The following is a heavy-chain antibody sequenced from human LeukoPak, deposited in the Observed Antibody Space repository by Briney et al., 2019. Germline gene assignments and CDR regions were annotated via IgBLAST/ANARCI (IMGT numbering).Heavy chain of an antibody. CDR1: GFTFSRYW. CDR3: ARDFSDVKGGGSGDYYYYYYVDV. V-gene: IGHV3-7*01. Sequence: PGGSLRLSCAASGFTFSRYWMSWVRQAPGKGLEWVANIKEDGSEKYYVDSVKGRFTISRDNAKNSLYLQMNSLRAEDTAVYYCARDFSDVKGGGSGDYYYYYYVDVWGKGTTVTISS. J-gene: IGHJ6*03. CDR2: IKEDGSEK. D-gene: IGHD2-15*01.